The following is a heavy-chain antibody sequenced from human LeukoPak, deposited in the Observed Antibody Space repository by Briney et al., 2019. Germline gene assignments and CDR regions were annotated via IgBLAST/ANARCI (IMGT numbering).Heavy chain of an antibody. J-gene: IGHJ4*02. CDR1: GYTFTGYY. V-gene: IGHV1-2*02. CDR3: AKVSVAVPIADAIPDYFDF. Sequence: ASVKVSCKASGYTFTGYYIHWVRQAPGLGLEWVGWISPNSGGTNYAQKFQGRVTMTRDTSISTAYMELSMLKSDDTAVCYCAKVSVAVPIADAIPDYFDFWGQGTLVTVSS. D-gene: IGHD2-21*01. CDR2: ISPNSGGT.